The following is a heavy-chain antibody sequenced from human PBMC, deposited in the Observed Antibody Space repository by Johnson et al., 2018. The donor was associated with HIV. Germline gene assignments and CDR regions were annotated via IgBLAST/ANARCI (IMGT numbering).Heavy chain of an antibody. Sequence: MMLVESGGGLVQPGGSLRLSCVASGFTFSSYEMNWVRQAPGKGLEWISYISSSGITTGTTMYYATSLRGRFSISRDNTKNSVYLQMSSLSADDTARYYCARGGIVVAGRFYDAFDLWGQGTMVTVSS. CDR2: ISSSGITTGTTM. J-gene: IGHJ3*01. CDR1: GFTFSSYE. D-gene: IGHD6-19*01. CDR3: ARGGIVVAGRFYDAFDL. V-gene: IGHV3-48*03.